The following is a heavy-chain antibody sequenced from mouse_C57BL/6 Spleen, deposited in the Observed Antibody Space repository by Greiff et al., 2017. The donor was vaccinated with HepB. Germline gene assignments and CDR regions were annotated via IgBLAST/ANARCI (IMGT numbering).Heavy chain of an antibody. CDR1: GYTFTDYE. Sequence: VHLVESGAELVRPGASVTLSCKASGYTFTDYEMHWVKQTPVHGLEWIGAIDPETGGTAYHQKFKGKAILTADKSSSTPYMELRSLTSEDSAVYYCTRSSTVVATDYWGQGTTLTVSS. V-gene: IGHV1-15*01. D-gene: IGHD1-1*01. CDR3: TRSSTVVATDY. CDR2: IDPETGGT. J-gene: IGHJ2*01.